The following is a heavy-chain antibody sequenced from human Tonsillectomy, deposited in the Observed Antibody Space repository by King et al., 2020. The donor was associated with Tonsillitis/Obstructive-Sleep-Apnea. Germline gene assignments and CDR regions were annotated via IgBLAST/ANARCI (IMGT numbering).Heavy chain of an antibody. D-gene: IGHD3-10*01. CDR1: GFTFSTYG. J-gene: IGHJ6*02. Sequence: VQLVESGGGVVQPGRSLRLSCAASGFTFSTYGMHWVRQAPGKGLEWVAVISYDGSDKYYADSVKGRFTISRDNSKNTLFLQMNSLRAEATAVYSCAKDVGYYGSGHYGMDVWGQGTTVTVSS. CDR3: AKDVGYYGSGHYGMDV. CDR2: ISYDGSDK. V-gene: IGHV3-30*18.